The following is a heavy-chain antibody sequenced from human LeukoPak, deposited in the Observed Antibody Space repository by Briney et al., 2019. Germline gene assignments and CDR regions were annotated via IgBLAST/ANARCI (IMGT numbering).Heavy chain of an antibody. D-gene: IGHD2-8*01. Sequence: SETLSLTCTVSGGSISSYYWSWIRQPPGKGLEWIGYIYYSGSTNYNPSLKSRVTISVDTSKNQFSLKLSSVTAADTAVYYCASSIVPTSMAVWGQGTTVTVSS. CDR1: GGSISSYY. CDR2: IYYSGST. V-gene: IGHV4-59*01. J-gene: IGHJ6*02. CDR3: ASSIVPTSMAV.